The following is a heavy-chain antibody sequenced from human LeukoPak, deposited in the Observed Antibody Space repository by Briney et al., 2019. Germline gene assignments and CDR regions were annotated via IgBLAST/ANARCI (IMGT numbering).Heavy chain of an antibody. Sequence: SETLSLTCAVYGGSFSGYYWSWIRQPPGKGLEWIGEINHSGSTYYNPSLKSRVIILIDTSKNHFSLTLSSVTAADTAVYYCARSDGYGLVGIWGQGTMVTVSS. CDR3: ARSDGYGLVGI. CDR2: INHSGST. J-gene: IGHJ3*02. D-gene: IGHD3-10*01. V-gene: IGHV4-34*01. CDR1: GGSFSGYY.